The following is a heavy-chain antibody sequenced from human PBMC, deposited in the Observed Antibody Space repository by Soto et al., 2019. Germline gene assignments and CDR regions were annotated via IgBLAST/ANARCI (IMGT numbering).Heavy chain of an antibody. CDR1: GGSISSGGYY. V-gene: IGHV4-31*03. J-gene: IGHJ6*02. CDR3: ARHSSNSPYYYYGMDV. Sequence: TLSLTCTVSGGSISSGGYYWSWIRQHPGKGLEWIGYIYYSVSTYYNPSLKSRVTISVDTSKNQFSLKLSSVTAADTAVYYCARHSSNSPYYYYGMDVWGQGTTVTVSS. CDR2: IYYSVST. D-gene: IGHD4-4*01.